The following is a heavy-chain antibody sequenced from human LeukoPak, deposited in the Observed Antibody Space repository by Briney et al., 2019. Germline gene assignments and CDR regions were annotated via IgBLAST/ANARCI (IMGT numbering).Heavy chain of an antibody. Sequence: ASVKVSCKASRGTFSSYAISWVRQAPGQGLEWMGGIIPIFGTANYAQKFQGRVTITADESTSTAYMELSSLRSEDTAVYYCARVTTLGASAFDIWGQGTMVTVSS. CDR1: RGTFSSYA. D-gene: IGHD1-26*01. CDR2: IIPIFGTA. CDR3: ARVTTLGASAFDI. V-gene: IGHV1-69*13. J-gene: IGHJ3*02.